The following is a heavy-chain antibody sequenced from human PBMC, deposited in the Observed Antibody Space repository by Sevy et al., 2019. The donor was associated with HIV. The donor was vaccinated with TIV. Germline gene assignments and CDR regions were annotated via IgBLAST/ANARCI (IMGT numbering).Heavy chain of an antibody. CDR3: AREGDLRYFDL. CDR1: GFSFSDSY. D-gene: IGHD3-10*01. Sequence: GSLRLSCAASGFSFSDSYMSWIRQTPGKGLEWVSYISSSGTTIYYADSVKGRFTISRDNAKNSLYLQMNSLRAEDTALYYCAREGDLRYFDLWGRGTLVTVSS. CDR2: ISSSGTTI. V-gene: IGHV3-11*01. J-gene: IGHJ2*01.